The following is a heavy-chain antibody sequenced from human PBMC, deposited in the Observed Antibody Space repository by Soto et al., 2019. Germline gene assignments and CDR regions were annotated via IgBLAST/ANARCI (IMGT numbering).Heavy chain of an antibody. CDR2: ISGDGGKL. CDR3: AKRATGSSWYVFDY. CDR1: GFTFSSDA. Sequence: EGQLLESGGGLVQPGGSLRLSCAASGFTFSSDAMSWVRQAPGKGLEWVSTISGDGGKLYYADSVKGRFTVSRDNSKNTLYLQMNSLSAEDTAIYYCAKRATGSSWYVFDYWGQVTLVTVSS. D-gene: IGHD6-13*01. J-gene: IGHJ4*02. V-gene: IGHV3-23*01.